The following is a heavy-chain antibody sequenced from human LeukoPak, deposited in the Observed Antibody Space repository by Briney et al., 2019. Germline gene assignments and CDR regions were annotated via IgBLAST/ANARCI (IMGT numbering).Heavy chain of an antibody. Sequence: GGSLRLSCAALGFTFSSYWMHWVRQAPGKGLVWVSRISTDGSSAIYADSVKGRFTISRDNAKNTLYLQMNSLRSEDTAVYYCARVNVCPRCHFDYWGQGTLVTVSS. J-gene: IGHJ4*02. CDR3: ARVNVCPRCHFDY. V-gene: IGHV3-74*01. D-gene: IGHD3-16*01. CDR1: GFTFSSYW. CDR2: ISTDGSSA.